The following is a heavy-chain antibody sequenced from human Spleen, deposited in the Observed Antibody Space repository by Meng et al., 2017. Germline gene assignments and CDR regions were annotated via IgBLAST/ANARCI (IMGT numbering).Heavy chain of an antibody. D-gene: IGHD1-26*01. CDR1: GFTFSSYW. CDR2: IKQDGSEK. CDR3: ARDLEVGGSYYDLSDY. V-gene: IGHV3-7*01. Sequence: GESLKISCAASGFTFSSYWMGWVRQAPGKGLEWVANIKQDGSEKYYVDSVKGRFTISRDNAKNSLYLQMNSLRAEDTAVYYCARDLEVGGSYYDLSDYWGQGTLVTVSS. J-gene: IGHJ4*02.